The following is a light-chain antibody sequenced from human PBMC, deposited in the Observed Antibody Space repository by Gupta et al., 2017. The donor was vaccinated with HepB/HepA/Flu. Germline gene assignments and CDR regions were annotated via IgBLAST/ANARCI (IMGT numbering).Light chain of an antibody. J-gene: IGLJ2*01. CDR1: KLGDKY. CDR2: QES. V-gene: IGLV3-1*01. CDR3: QAWDSSTGV. Sequence: SYELTQPPSVSVSPGPPASITCSGDKLGDKYACWYQQKPGQSPVLVIYQESKRPSGIPERFSGSNSGNTATLTISGTQAMDEADYYCQAWDSSTGVFGGGTKLTVL.